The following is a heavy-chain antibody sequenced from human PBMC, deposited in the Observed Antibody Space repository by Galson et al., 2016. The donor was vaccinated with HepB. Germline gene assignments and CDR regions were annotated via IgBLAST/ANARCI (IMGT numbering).Heavy chain of an antibody. Sequence: ETLSLTCTVSGGSIRDRSFYWAWIRQPPVKGLEWIGNIYYTGSSNFSPSLKSRITMSVDTSKNQFSLRLSSVTAADTAVYYCSRRDGGMGTTMLDYWGQGTLVTVSS. D-gene: IGHD1-26*01. CDR1: GGSIRDRSFY. J-gene: IGHJ4*02. CDR3: SRRDGGMGTTMLDY. CDR2: IYYTGSS. V-gene: IGHV4-61*05.